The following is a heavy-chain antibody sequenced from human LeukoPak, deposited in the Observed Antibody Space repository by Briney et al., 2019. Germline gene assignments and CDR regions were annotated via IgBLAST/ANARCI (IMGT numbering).Heavy chain of an antibody. D-gene: IGHD1-14*01. Sequence: GGCLRLSCAASGFTFSSYEMNWVRQAPGKGLECVSYISSSGSTIYYADSVKGRFTISRDNAKNSLYLQMNSLRAEDTAVYYCAREDNGRYYFDYWGQGTLVTVSS. J-gene: IGHJ4*02. CDR2: ISSSGSTI. CDR3: AREDNGRYYFDY. V-gene: IGHV3-48*03. CDR1: GFTFSSYE.